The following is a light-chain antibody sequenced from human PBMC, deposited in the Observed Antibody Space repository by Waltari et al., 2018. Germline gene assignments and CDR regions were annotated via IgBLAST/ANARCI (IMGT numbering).Light chain of an antibody. CDR2: GAS. CDR3: QHRDHWPPDAT. J-gene: IGKJ3*01. CDR1: QSVFSAN. Sequence: EIVLTQSPGTLSLSPGDRATLSCRASQSVFSANLAWYQQKPGQAPRLLIYGASRRATGIPARFSGSGSGTDFTLTISSLEPEDFAVYYCQHRDHWPPDATFGPGTKVDI. V-gene: IGKV3D-20*02.